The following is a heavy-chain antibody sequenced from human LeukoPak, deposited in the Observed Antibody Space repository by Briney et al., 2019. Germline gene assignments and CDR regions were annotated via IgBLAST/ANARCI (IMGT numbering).Heavy chain of an antibody. D-gene: IGHD1-26*01. Sequence: PGGSLRLSCAASGFTFSSYAMSWVRQAPGKGLECVSAISGSGGSTYYADPVNGRFTIARVNSKNRRYLEMNRLIAEDKAVYYCAKRPMDQVGATLARSEYFQHWGQGTLVTVSS. J-gene: IGHJ1*01. CDR1: GFTFSSYA. V-gene: IGHV3-23*01. CDR2: ISGSGGST. CDR3: AKRPMDQVGATLARSEYFQH.